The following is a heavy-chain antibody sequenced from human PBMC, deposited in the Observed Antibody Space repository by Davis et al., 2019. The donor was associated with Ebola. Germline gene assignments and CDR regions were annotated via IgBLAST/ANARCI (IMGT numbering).Heavy chain of an antibody. J-gene: IGHJ3*02. CDR1: GFTFSSYA. Sequence: GESLKISCAASGFTFSSYAMSWVRQAPGKGLEWVGFIRSKAYGGTTEYAASVKGRFTISRDDSKSIAYLQMNSLKTEDTAVYYCTREGRITIFGVVTETDAFDIWGQGTMVTVSS. D-gene: IGHD3-3*01. CDR3: TREGRITIFGVVTETDAFDI. CDR2: IRSKAYGGTT. V-gene: IGHV3-49*04.